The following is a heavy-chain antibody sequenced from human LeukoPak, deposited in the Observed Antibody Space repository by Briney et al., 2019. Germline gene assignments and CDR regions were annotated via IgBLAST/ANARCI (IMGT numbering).Heavy chain of an antibody. CDR1: GFTFSSYE. V-gene: IGHV3-48*03. J-gene: IGHJ6*04. CDR3: ASWLRYYYYGMDV. CDR2: ISSSGSTI. Sequence: GGSLRLSCAASGFTFSSYEMNWVRQAPGKGLEWVSYISSSGSTIYYADSVKGRFTISRDNAKNSLYLQMNSLRAEDTAVYYYASWLRYYYYGMDVWGKGTTVTVSS. D-gene: IGHD5-12*01.